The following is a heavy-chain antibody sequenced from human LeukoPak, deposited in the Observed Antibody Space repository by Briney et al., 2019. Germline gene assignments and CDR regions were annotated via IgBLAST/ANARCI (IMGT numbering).Heavy chain of an antibody. D-gene: IGHD3-16*02. J-gene: IGHJ6*03. CDR1: GYTFTSYD. V-gene: IGHV1-8*01. Sequence: ASVKVSCKASGYTFTSYDINWVRQATGQGLEWMGWMNPNSGNTGYAQKFQGRVTITRNTSISTAYMELSSLRSEDTAVYYCARRGELSAYYYMDVWGKGTTVTISS. CDR3: ARRGELSAYYYMDV. CDR2: MNPNSGNT.